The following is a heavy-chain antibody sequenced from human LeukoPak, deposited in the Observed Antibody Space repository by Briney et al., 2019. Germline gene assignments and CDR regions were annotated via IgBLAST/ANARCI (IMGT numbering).Heavy chain of an antibody. D-gene: IGHD5-18*01. CDR3: ARGLGGGYSYAKGY. CDR1: GGPCSGYY. V-gene: IGHV4-34*01. Sequence: SETLSHTCAVYGGPCSGYYWSWIRQPPGKGLEWIGEINHSGSTNYNPSLKSRVTISVDTSKNQFSLKLSSVTAADTAVYYCARGLGGGYSYAKGYWGQGTLVTVSS. J-gene: IGHJ4*02. CDR2: INHSGST.